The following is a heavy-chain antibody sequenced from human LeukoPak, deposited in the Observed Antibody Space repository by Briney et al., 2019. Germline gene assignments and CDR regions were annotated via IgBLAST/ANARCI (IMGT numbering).Heavy chain of an antibody. CDR1: GFTFSSYG. V-gene: IGHV3-30*18. J-gene: IGHJ4*02. CDR3: AKEGDTYYYDSSGFDY. CDR2: ISYDGSNK. D-gene: IGHD3-22*01. Sequence: SGGSLRLSCAASGFTFSSYGMHWVRQAPGKGLEWVAVISYDGSNKYYADSVKGRFTISRDNSKNTLYLQMNSLRAEDTAVYYCAKEGDTYYYDSSGFDYWGQGTLVTVSS.